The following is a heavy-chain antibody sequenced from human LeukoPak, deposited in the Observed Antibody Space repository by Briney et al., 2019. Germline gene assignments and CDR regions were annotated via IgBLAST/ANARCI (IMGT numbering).Heavy chain of an antibody. V-gene: IGHV3-23*01. D-gene: IGHD6-13*01. J-gene: IGHJ4*02. Sequence: PGGSLRLSCAASGFTFSSYAMSWVRQVPGKGLEWVSGISGSGTCTYYADSVKGLFTISRDNSKNTLYLQMNSLRAEDTAVYYCAKVHLGGYSSSYYDLSYFDYWGQGTLVTVSS. CDR2: ISGSGTCT. CDR3: AKVHLGGYSSSYYDLSYFDY. CDR1: GFTFSSYA.